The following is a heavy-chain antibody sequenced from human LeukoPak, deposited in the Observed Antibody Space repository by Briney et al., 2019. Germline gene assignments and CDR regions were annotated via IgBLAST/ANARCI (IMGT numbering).Heavy chain of an antibody. CDR1: GGSTSSYY. CDR3: AAYSSSWYVY. Sequence: PSETLSLTCTVSGGSTSSYYWSWIRQPPGKGLEWIGYTYYSGSTNYNPSLKSRVTISVDTSKNQFSLKLSSVTAADTAVYYCAAYSSSWYVYWGQGTLVTVSS. V-gene: IGHV4-59*08. D-gene: IGHD6-13*01. J-gene: IGHJ4*02. CDR2: TYYSGST.